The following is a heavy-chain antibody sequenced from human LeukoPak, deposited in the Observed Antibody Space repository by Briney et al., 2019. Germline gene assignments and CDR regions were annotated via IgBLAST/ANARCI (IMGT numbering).Heavy chain of an antibody. CDR2: ISLTGLT. CDR1: GGSISNTNW. D-gene: IGHD2-8*01. J-gene: IGHJ4*02. CDR3: SRENGAFSPFGY. Sequence: PSGALSLSCGVSGGSISNTNWWSWVRPPPGQGLEWIGEISLTGLTHYNPSLESRVTVSRDKSKNQLSLILTSVTAADTAVYYCSRENGAFSPFGYWGQGTLVTVLS. V-gene: IGHV4-4*02.